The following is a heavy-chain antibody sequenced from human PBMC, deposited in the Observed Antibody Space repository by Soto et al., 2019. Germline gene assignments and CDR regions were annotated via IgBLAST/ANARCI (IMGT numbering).Heavy chain of an antibody. J-gene: IGHJ4*02. V-gene: IGHV4-34*01. Sequence: SETLSLTCAVYGGSFSCYYLSWIRQPPGKGLEWIGEINHSGSTNYNPSLKSRVTISVDTSKNQFSLKLSSVTAADTAAYYCARATDYGSGNWGQGTLVTVSS. CDR2: INHSGST. CDR3: ARATDYGSGN. D-gene: IGHD3-10*01. CDR1: GGSFSCYY.